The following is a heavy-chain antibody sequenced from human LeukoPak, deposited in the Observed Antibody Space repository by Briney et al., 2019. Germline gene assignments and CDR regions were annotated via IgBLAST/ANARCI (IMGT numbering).Heavy chain of an antibody. CDR2: ISSGGGTI. CDR1: GFSFSTYN. CDR3: TSTQLLLPYH. J-gene: IGHJ5*02. D-gene: IGHD3-22*01. Sequence: GGSLRLSCTASGFSFSTYNMNWVRQAPAKGLEWVSYISSGGGTIYYGGSVRGRFTISRDNAKNSLYLQMNGLRDEDTAVYYCTSTQLLLPYHWGQGTLVTVSS. V-gene: IGHV3-48*02.